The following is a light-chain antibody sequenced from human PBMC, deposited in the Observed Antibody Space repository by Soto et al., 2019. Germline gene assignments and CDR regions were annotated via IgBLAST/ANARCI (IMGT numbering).Light chain of an antibody. CDR3: PQYNKWPLT. CDR1: QSVSSN. CDR2: GAS. J-gene: IGKJ4*01. V-gene: IGKV3-15*01. Sequence: EIVMTQTPATLSVSPGERATLSCRASQSVSSNLAWYQHKPGQAASLLIHGASTRATGIPARVSGSGSGTEYTLTISSLQSEDFAVYYCPQYNKWPLTFGGGTKVEIK.